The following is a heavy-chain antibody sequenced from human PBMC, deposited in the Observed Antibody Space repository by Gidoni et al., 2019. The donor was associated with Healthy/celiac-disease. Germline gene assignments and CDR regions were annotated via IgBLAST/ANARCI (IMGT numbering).Heavy chain of an antibody. CDR3: ARDSSSWYGHYYGMDV. CDR1: GSTFSSYG. CDR2: IWYDGSNK. V-gene: IGHV3-33*01. D-gene: IGHD6-13*01. J-gene: IGHJ6*02. Sequence: QVQLVESGGGVVQPGRSLRLSCAASGSTFSSYGMHWVRQAPGKGLEWVAVIWYDGSNKYYADSVKGRFTISRDNSKNTLYLQMNSLRAEDTAVYYCARDSSSWYGHYYGMDVWGQGTTVTVSS.